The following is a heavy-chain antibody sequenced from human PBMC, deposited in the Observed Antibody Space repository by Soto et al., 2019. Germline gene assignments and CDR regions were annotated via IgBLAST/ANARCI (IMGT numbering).Heavy chain of an antibody. CDR3: AMGDGYNYYYYYGMDV. CDR2: IIPIFGTA. J-gene: IGHJ6*02. Sequence: SVKVSCKASGGTFSSYAISWVRQAPGQGLEWMGGIIPIFGTANYAQKFQGRVTITADESTSTAYMELSSLRSEDTAVYYCAMGDGYNYYYYYGMDVWGQGTTVTVSS. V-gene: IGHV1-69*13. CDR1: GGTFSSYA. D-gene: IGHD5-12*01.